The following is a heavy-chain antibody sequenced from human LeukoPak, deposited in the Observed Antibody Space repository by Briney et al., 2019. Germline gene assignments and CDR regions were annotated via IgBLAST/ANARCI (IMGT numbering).Heavy chain of an antibody. D-gene: IGHD6-6*01. CDR1: GYTFTGYQ. CDR3: ARQRLVGITARRDTYYFDY. V-gene: IGHV1-2*02. Sequence: ASVKVSCKASGYTFTGYQMHWVRQAPGQGLEWMGWINPNSGGTNYAQKFQGRVTMTRVTSISTAYMELSRLRSDDTAVYYCARQRLVGITARRDTYYFDYWGQGTLVTVSS. CDR2: INPNSGGT. J-gene: IGHJ4*02.